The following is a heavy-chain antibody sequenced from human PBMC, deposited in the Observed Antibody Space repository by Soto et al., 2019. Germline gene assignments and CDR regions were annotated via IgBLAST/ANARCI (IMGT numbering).Heavy chain of an antibody. D-gene: IGHD1-26*01. CDR3: ARDRGVGATED. CDR2: INAGNGNT. J-gene: IGHJ4*02. V-gene: IGHV1-3*01. CDR1: GYTFPSYA. Sequence: ASVKVSCKASGYTFPSYAMHWVRQAPGQRLEWMGWINAGNGNTKYSQKFQGRVTITRDTSASTAYMELSSLRSEDTAAYYCARDRGVGATEDWGQGTLVTVS.